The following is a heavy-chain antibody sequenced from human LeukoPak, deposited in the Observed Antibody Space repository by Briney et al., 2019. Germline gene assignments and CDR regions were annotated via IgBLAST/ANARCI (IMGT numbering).Heavy chain of an antibody. CDR1: GYTFTSYY. J-gene: IGHJ3*02. CDR3: ATNGGAQGAFDI. D-gene: IGHD3-10*01. V-gene: IGHV1-46*01. CDR2: INPSGGST. Sequence: ASVKVSCKASGYTFTSYYMHWVRQAPGQGLEWMGIINPSGGSTSYAQKFQGRVTMTRDTSTSTVYMELSSLRSEDTAVYYCATNGGAQGAFDIWGQGTMVTVSS.